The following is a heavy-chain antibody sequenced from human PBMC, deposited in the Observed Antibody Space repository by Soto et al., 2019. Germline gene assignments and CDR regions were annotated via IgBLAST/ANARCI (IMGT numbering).Heavy chain of an antibody. CDR2: IYYSGST. J-gene: IGHJ6*02. D-gene: IGHD3-22*01. CDR3: ARDQPYYYDSRGNYYGMDV. V-gene: IGHV4-30-4*01. Sequence: LSLTCTVSGSSISSGDYYWSWIRQPPGKGLEWIGYIYYSGSTYYNPSLKSRVTISVDTSKNQFSLKLSSVTAADTAVYYCARDQPYYYDSRGNYYGMDVWGQGTTVTVSS. CDR1: GSSISSGDYY.